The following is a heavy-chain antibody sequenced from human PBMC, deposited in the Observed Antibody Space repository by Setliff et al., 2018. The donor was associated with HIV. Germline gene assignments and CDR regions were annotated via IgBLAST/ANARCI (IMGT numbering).Heavy chain of an antibody. Sequence: SETLSLTCAAYGGSFSGYYWSWIRQPPGEGLEWIGEINHSGTTYYNPSLKSRVTISTGTSNNQFSLTLSSVTAADTALYYCAREGGQGYSGSGSFYHRNFDLWGRGTLVTVSS. D-gene: IGHD3-10*01. J-gene: IGHJ2*01. CDR1: GGSFSGYY. CDR2: INHSGTT. V-gene: IGHV4-34*01. CDR3: AREGGQGYSGSGSFYHRNFDL.